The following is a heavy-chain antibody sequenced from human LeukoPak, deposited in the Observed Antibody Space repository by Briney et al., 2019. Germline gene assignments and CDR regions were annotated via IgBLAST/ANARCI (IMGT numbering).Heavy chain of an antibody. D-gene: IGHD2-2*01. CDR3: ARTGCSSTSCYVREPSNCPACWFHP. CDR1: GGSISSGGYY. J-gene: IGHJ5*02. CDR2: ISYSGSA. V-gene: IGHV4-31*03. Sequence: PSQTLSLTCTVSGGSISSGGYYWSWIRQHPGKGLEWVAYISYSGSAYYNPSLKSRVTISVDMSKNQFSLKLSSVTAADTAVYCCARTGCSSTSCYVREPSNCPACWFHPSGQATLRTV.